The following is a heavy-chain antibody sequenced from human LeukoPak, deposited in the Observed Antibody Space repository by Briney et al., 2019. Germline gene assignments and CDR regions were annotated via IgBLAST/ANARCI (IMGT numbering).Heavy chain of an antibody. CDR1: GFTFSSYS. CDR3: ARTYSSSWYEITYYFDY. Sequence: GGSLRLSCAASGFTFSSYSMNWVRQAPGKGLEWVSSISSSSSYIYYADSVKGRFTISRDNAKNSLYLQMNGLRAEDTAVYYCARTYSSSWYEITYYFDYWGQGTLVTVSS. CDR2: ISSSSSYI. D-gene: IGHD6-13*01. J-gene: IGHJ4*02. V-gene: IGHV3-21*01.